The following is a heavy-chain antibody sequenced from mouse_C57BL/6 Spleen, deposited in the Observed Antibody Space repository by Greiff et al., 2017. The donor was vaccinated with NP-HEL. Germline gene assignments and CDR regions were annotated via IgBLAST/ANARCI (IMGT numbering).Heavy chain of an antibody. CDR2: ISGGGGNT. CDR1: GFTFSSYT. J-gene: IGHJ2*01. V-gene: IGHV5-9*01. CDR3: ARANPYYDYDGRGFDY. D-gene: IGHD2-4*01. Sequence: EVKLMESGGGLVKPGGSLKLSCAASGFTFSSYTMSWVRQTPEKRLEWVATISGGGGNTYYPDSVKGRFTISRDNATNPPYLQMSSLRSEETALDYCARANPYYDYDGRGFDYWGQGTTLTVSS.